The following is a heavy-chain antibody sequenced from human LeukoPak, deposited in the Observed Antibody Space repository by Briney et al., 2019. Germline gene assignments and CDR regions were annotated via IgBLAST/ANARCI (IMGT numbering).Heavy chain of an antibody. CDR3: VRGGFGHAMDV. D-gene: IGHD3-10*01. CDR1: GFTFSSYW. J-gene: IGHJ6*02. V-gene: IGHV3-74*01. CDR2: INNDGSGT. Sequence: GGSLRLSCSASGFTFSSYWMHWVRQAPGKGLVWVSVINNDGSGTNYADSVKGRSTISRDNAKNTLYLQMTSLGAEDTAVYYCVRGGFGHAMDVWGQGTTVTVSS.